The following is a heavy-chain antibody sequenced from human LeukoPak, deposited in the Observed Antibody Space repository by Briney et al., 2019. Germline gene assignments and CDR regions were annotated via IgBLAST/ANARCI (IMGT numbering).Heavy chain of an antibody. CDR1: GYTLTELS. CDR3: ATLRRIVGFWSGYLGY. Sequence: GASVKVSCKVSGYTLTELSMHWVRQAPGKGLEWMGGSDPEDGETIYAQKFQGRATMTEDTSTDTAYMELSSLRSEDTAVYYCATLRRIVGFWSGYLGYWGQGTLVTVSS. D-gene: IGHD3-3*01. J-gene: IGHJ4*02. V-gene: IGHV1-24*01. CDR2: SDPEDGET.